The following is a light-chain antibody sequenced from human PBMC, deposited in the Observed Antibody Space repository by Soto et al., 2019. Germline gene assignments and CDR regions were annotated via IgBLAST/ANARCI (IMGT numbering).Light chain of an antibody. V-gene: IGLV2-14*01. J-gene: IGLJ1*01. CDR3: FSHRGGDSHV. CDR2: GVT. Sequence: QSALTQPASVSGSPGQSITISCTGTSFKNVSWYQQHPGQAPKLLIYGVTNRPSGVSNRFSGSKTGNTASLTISGLQAEDEADYYCFSHRGGDSHVFGTGTKVTVL. CDR1: SFKN.